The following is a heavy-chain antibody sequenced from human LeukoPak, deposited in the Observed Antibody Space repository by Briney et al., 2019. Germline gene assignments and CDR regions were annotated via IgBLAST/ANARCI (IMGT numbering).Heavy chain of an antibody. D-gene: IGHD1-26*01. CDR2: INPNSGGT. V-gene: IGHV1-2*02. J-gene: IGHJ4*02. CDR1: GYTFTGYY. Sequence: ASVKVSCKASGYTFTGYYMHWVRQAPGQGLEWMGWINPNSGGTNYAQKFQGRVTMTRDTSISTAYMELSRLRSDDTAVYYCARENTSGSYFYFDYWGQGTLVTVSS. CDR3: ARENTSGSYFYFDY.